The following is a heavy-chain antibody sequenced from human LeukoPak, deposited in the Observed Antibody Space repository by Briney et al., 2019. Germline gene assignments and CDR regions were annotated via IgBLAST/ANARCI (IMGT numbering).Heavy chain of an antibody. Sequence: PGGSLRLSCAASGFTFSSYEMNWVRQAPGKGLEWVSYISTSGSNIYYADSVKGRFTISRDNAKNSLYLQMHSLRAEDTAFYYCTRDGPSIEGIDYWGQGTLVTVSS. V-gene: IGHV3-48*03. CDR2: ISTSGSNI. CDR3: TRDGPSIEGIDY. J-gene: IGHJ4*02. CDR1: GFTFSSYE. D-gene: IGHD2/OR15-2a*01.